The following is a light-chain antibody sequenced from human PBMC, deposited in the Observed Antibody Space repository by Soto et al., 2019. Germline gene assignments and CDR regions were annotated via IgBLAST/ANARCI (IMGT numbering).Light chain of an antibody. CDR1: QGISNE. CDR3: LQDYTYPWT. J-gene: IGKJ1*01. Sequence: IQMTPSPSSLSASVGDGVTITCRASQGISNELGWYQQRPGKAPKVLIYGASNLQSGVPSRFSGSASGTDFTLTISSLQPEDFATYYCLQDYTYPWTFGQGTKVDIK. V-gene: IGKV1-6*01. CDR2: GAS.